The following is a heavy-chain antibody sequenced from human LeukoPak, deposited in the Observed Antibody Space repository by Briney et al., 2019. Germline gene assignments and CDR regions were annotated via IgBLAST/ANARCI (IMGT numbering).Heavy chain of an antibody. J-gene: IGHJ4*02. Sequence: ASVKVSCKASGSTFTNFGISWVRQAPGQGLEWMGGIIPIFGTANYAQKFQGRVTITADESTSTAYMELSSLRSGDTAVYYCARGRGIAAAVDYWGQGTLVTVSS. CDR3: ARGRGIAAAVDY. CDR1: GSTFTNFG. D-gene: IGHD6-13*01. V-gene: IGHV1-69*13. CDR2: IIPIFGTA.